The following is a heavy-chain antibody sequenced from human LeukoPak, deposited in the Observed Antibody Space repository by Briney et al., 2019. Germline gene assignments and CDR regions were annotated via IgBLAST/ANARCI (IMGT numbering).Heavy chain of an antibody. J-gene: IGHJ4*01. CDR1: GFTFSSFT. Sequence: PGGSLRLSCAASGFTFSSFTMNWVRQAPGKGLEWVSSITSSSSYIYYADSVKGRFTISRDNAKNSLYLQMNSLRAEDTALYYCARDYYDSRDDHWGHGTLVTVSS. CDR2: ITSSSSYI. CDR3: ARDYYDSRDDH. V-gene: IGHV3-21*01. D-gene: IGHD3-22*01.